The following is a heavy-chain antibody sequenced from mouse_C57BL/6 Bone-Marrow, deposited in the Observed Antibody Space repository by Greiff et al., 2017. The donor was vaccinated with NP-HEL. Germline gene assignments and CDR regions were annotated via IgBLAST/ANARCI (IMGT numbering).Heavy chain of an antibody. D-gene: IGHD1-1*01. CDR3: ALYYYGSSFDY. V-gene: IGHV1-22*01. CDR1: GYTFTDYN. Sequence: VQLKQSGPELVKPGASVKMSCKASGYTFTDYNMHWVKQSHGKSLEWIGYINPNNGGTSYNQKFKGKATLTVNKSSSTAYMELRSLTSEDSAVYYCALYYYGSSFDYWGQGTTLTVSS. CDR2: INPNNGGT. J-gene: IGHJ2*01.